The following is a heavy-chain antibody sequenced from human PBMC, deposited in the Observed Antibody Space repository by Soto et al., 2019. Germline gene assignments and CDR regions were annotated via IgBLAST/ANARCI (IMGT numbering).Heavy chain of an antibody. V-gene: IGHV4-31*03. CDR2: IYYSGST. Sequence: SETLSLTCTVSGGSISSGGYSWSWIRQHPGKGLEWIGYIYYSGSTYYNPSLKSRVTISVDTSKNQFSLNLTSVTAADTAVYYRAGGSCGDKVPYWGQGALVTVSS. CDR1: GGSISSGGYS. CDR3: AGGSCGDKVPY. J-gene: IGHJ4*02. D-gene: IGHD3-16*01.